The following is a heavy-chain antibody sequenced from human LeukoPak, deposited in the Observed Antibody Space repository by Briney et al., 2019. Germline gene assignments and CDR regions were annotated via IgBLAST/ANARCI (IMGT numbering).Heavy chain of an antibody. V-gene: IGHV3-23*01. CDR1: GFTFSAYG. Sequence: GGCLRLSCAASGFTFSAYGMSWVRQSPRKGLEWVSGVSGADGTTYYADSVKGRFTISRDNSKSTLYLQMNNLRAEDTAVYYCAKHWSYCSTTSCFFNYYYYYMDVWGKGTTVTVSS. D-gene: IGHD2-2*01. CDR2: VSGADGTT. CDR3: AKHWSYCSTTSCFFNYYYYYMDV. J-gene: IGHJ6*03.